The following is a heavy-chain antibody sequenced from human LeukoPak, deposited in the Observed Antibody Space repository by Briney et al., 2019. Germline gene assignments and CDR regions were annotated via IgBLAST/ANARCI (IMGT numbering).Heavy chain of an antibody. CDR3: AREGPLGYCSGGSRHYGMDV. CDR2: ISYDGSNK. Sequence: PGRSLRLSCAASGFTFSSYAMHWVRQAPGKGLEWVAVISYDGSNKYYADSVKGRFTISRDNSKNTLYLQMNSLRAEDTAVYYCAREGPLGYCSGGSRHYGMDVWGQGTTVTVSS. D-gene: IGHD2-15*01. CDR1: GFTFSSYA. V-gene: IGHV3-30-3*01. J-gene: IGHJ6*02.